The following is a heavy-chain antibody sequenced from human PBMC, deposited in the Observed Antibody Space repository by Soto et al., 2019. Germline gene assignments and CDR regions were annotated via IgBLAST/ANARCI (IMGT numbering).Heavy chain of an antibody. CDR1: GRSFSGYY. D-gene: IGHD3-3*01. CDR2: INHSGST. CDR3: ARGGYDFWSGYYRWFDP. V-gene: IGHV4-34*01. J-gene: IGHJ5*02. Sequence: SETLSLTCAVYGRSFSGYYWSWIRQPPGKGLEWIGEINHSGSTNYNPSLKSRVTISVDTSKNQFSLKLSSVTAADTAVYYCARGGYDFWSGYYRWFDPWGQGTLVTVSS.